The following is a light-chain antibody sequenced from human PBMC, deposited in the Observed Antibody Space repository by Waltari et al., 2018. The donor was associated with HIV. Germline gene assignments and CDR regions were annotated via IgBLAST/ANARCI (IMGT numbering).Light chain of an antibody. CDR2: LNGDGRN. V-gene: IGLV4-69*01. J-gene: IGLJ2*01. CDR3: QTWGTGFLV. CDR1: SGHSRSA. Sequence: QLVLTHSPSASASLGASVKLTCTLSSGHSRSAIAWHQQQPEKGPRFLMRLNGDGRNVTGDGIPDRFSGSSSGTERYLTITSLQSDDEADYYCQTWGTGFLVFGGGTKLTVL.